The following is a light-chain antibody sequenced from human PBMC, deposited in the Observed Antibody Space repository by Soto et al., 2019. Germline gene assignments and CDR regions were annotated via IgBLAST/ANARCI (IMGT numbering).Light chain of an antibody. V-gene: IGKV1-33*01. CDR2: GAS. Sequence: DIQMTQSPSSLSASVGDRVTITCQASQDISNYLNWYQQKPGKAPKLLIYGASNLETGVPSRFSGSGSGTDFTLPISSLQPEDIATYYCQQYDNLPLTFGGGTKVEIK. CDR1: QDISNY. J-gene: IGKJ4*01. CDR3: QQYDNLPLT.